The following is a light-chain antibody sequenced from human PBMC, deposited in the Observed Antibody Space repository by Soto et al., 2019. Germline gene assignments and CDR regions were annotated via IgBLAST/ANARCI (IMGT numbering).Light chain of an antibody. J-gene: IGKJ4*01. V-gene: IGKV1-39*01. CDR3: QQSYSTPLT. CDR1: QSMSSY. CDR2: AAP. Sequence: DLQMTQSPSSLSASVGDRVTITCRASQSMSSYLNWYQQKPGKAPKLLIYAAPSLQSGVPSRFSGSGYGTDFTLTISSLQPEDFATYYCQQSYSTPLTFGGGTKVEIK.